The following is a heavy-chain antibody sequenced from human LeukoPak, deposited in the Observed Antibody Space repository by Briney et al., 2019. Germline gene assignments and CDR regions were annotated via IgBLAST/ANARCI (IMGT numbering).Heavy chain of an antibody. J-gene: IGHJ4*02. CDR2: IRSKAYGGTT. CDR3: TKPYYYDSRVYHSPDY. V-gene: IGHV3-49*04. Sequence: GGSLRLSCTASGFTFGDYAMSWVRQAPGKGLEWVGFIRSKAYGGTTEYAASVKGRFTISRDDSKSIAYLQMNSLKTEDTAVYYCTKPYYYDSRVYHSPDYRGQGTLVTVSS. D-gene: IGHD3-22*01. CDR1: GFTFGDYA.